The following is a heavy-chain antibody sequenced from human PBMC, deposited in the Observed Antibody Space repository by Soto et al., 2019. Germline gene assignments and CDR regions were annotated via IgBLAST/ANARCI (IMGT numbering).Heavy chain of an antibody. CDR2: IIPIFGTA. V-gene: IGHV1-69*13. J-gene: IGHJ6*02. CDR1: GGTFSSYA. Sequence: EASVKVSCKASGGTFSSYAISWVRQAPGQGLEWMGGIIPIFGTANYAQKFQGRVTITADESTSTAYMELSSLRSEDTAVYYCARSVSFRYQLLKRGMDVWGQGTTVTVSS. D-gene: IGHD2-2*01. CDR3: ARSVSFRYQLLKRGMDV.